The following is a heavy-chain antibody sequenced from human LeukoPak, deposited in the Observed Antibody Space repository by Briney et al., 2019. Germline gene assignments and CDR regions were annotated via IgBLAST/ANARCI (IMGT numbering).Heavy chain of an antibody. CDR1: GYTFTSYG. CDR3: ARDRKRGWFGELFMVEQERGDYGIDV. V-gene: IGHV1-18*01. CDR2: ISAYNGNT. Sequence: ASVKVSCKASGYTFTSYGISWVRQAPGQGLEWMGWISAYNGNTNYAQKLQGRVTMTTDTSTSTAYMELRSLRSDDTAVYYCARDRKRGWFGELFMVEQERGDYGIDVWGQGTTVTVSS. D-gene: IGHD3-10*01. J-gene: IGHJ6*02.